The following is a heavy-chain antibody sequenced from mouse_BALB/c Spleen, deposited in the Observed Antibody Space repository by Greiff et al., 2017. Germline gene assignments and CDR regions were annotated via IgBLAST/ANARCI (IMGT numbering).Heavy chain of an antibody. J-gene: IGHJ4*01. V-gene: IGHV1S29*02. CDR2: IYPYNGGT. CDR3: AREGITTRLYAMDY. D-gene: IGHD2-4*01. Sequence: VQLKQSGPELVKPGASVKISCKASGYTFPDYNMHWVKQSHGKSLEWIGYIYPYNGGTGYNQKFKSKATLTVDNSSSTAYMELRSLTSEDSAVYYCAREGITTRLYAMDYWGQGTSVTVSS. CDR1: GYTFPDYN.